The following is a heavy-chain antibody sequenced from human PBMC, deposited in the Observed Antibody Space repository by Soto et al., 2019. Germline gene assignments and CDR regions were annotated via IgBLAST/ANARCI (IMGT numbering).Heavy chain of an antibody. V-gene: IGHV3-23*01. CDR3: AKAGFSSSWSPTYFDY. J-gene: IGHJ4*02. CDR2: ISGTGYNT. CDR1: GFTFTSYA. Sequence: GSLRISCAASGFTFTSYAMNWVRLAPGKGPEWVSAISGTGYNTYYADSVKGRFTISRDNTKNTLYLQMNSLRAEDTAVYYCAKAGFSSSWSPTYFDYWGQGTLVTVSS. D-gene: IGHD6-13*01.